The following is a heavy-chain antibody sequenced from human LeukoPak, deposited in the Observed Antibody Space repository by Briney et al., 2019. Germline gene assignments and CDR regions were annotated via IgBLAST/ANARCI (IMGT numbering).Heavy chain of an antibody. J-gene: IGHJ4*02. Sequence: ASVKVSCKASGYTFTSYYMHWVRQAPGQGLEWMGIINPSGGSTNYAQKFQGRVTITADKSTSTAYMELSSLRSEDTAVYYCARHDSSGYYYHFDYWGQGTLVTVSS. CDR1: GYTFTSYY. CDR2: INPSGGST. D-gene: IGHD3-22*01. V-gene: IGHV1-46*01. CDR3: ARHDSSGYYYHFDY.